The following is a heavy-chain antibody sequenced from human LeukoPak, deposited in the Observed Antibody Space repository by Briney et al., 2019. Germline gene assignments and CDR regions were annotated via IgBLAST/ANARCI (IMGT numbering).Heavy chain of an antibody. CDR2: ISYDGSNK. J-gene: IGHJ4*02. D-gene: IGHD3-3*01. Sequence: GGSLRLSCAASGFTFSSYAMHWVRQAPGKGLEWVAVISYDGSNKYYADSVKGRFTISRDNSKNTLYLQMNSLRAEDTAVYYCARDFGVPYWGQGTLVTVSS. CDR1: GFTFSSYA. CDR3: ARDFGVPY. V-gene: IGHV3-30-3*01.